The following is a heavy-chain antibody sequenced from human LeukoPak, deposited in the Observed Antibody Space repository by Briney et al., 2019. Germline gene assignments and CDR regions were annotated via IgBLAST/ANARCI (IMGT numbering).Heavy chain of an antibody. CDR3: AGERGEEYSSGWYKRNYFDN. V-gene: IGHV4-39*07. Sequence: PSETLSLTCTVSGDSFSSVTDYWAWIRQPPGKGLEWIASGDYSGGTYYNPSLESRVAISADMSKNQFSLKLTSVTGADTAVYYCAGERGEEYSSGWYKRNYFDNWGQGIRVTVSS. CDR1: GDSFSSVTDY. D-gene: IGHD6-19*01. J-gene: IGHJ4*02. CDR2: GDYSGGT.